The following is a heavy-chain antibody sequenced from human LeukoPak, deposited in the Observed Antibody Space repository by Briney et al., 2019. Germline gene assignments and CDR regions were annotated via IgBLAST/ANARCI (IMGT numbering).Heavy chain of an antibody. CDR1: GFTFSSYG. CDR3: ARGSSLVAACPFDY. Sequence: GGSLRLSCAASGFTFSSYGMHWVRQAPGKGLEWVAVIWYDGSNKYYADSVRGRFTISRDNSKNTLYLQMNSLRAEDTAVYYCARGSSLVAACPFDYWGQGTLVTVSS. CDR2: IWYDGSNK. J-gene: IGHJ4*02. V-gene: IGHV3-33*01. D-gene: IGHD2-15*01.